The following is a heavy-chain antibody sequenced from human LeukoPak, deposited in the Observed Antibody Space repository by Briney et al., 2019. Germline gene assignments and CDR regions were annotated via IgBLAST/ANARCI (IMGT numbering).Heavy chain of an antibody. J-gene: IGHJ3*02. Sequence: PSETLSLTCTVSGGSISSYYWSWIRQPAGKGLQWIGRIYTSGSTNYNPSLKSRVTMSVDTSKNQFSLKLSSVTAADTAVYYCASGVTMTKTNAFDMWYQVTMVTVYS. CDR1: GGSISSYY. D-gene: IGHD4-17*01. CDR2: IYTSGST. V-gene: IGHV4-4*07. CDR3: ASGVTMTKTNAFDM.